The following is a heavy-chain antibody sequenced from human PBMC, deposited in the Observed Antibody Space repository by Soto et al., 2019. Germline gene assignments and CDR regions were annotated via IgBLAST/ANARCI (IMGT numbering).Heavy chain of an antibody. D-gene: IGHD4-17*01. Sequence: ASVKVSCKASGYTFTSYYMHWVRQAPGQGLEWMGIINPSGGSTSYAQKFQGRVTMTRDTSTSTVYMELSSLRSEDTAVYYCARERDKDYGDSTTERFYYYGMDVWGQGTTVTVSS. CDR1: GYTFTSYY. J-gene: IGHJ6*02. V-gene: IGHV1-46*01. CDR2: INPSGGST. CDR3: ARERDKDYGDSTTERFYYYGMDV.